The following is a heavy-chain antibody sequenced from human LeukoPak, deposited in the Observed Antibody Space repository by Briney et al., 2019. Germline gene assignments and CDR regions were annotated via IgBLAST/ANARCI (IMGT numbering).Heavy chain of an antibody. CDR3: AKDKQWLVHAY. V-gene: IGHV3-23*01. CDR2: ISGSGGGT. J-gene: IGHJ4*02. Sequence: GGSLRLSCAASGFTFNTYAMSWVRQAPGKGLEWVSSISGSGGGTYYGDSVKGRFTISRDNSKNTLYLQMNSLRAEDTAVYYCAKDKQWLVHAYWGQGTLVTISS. CDR1: GFTFNTYA. D-gene: IGHD6-19*01.